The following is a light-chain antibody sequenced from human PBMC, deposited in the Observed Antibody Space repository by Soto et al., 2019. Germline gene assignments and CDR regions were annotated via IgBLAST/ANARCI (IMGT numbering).Light chain of an antibody. CDR1: SSAVGSHNL. CDR2: EGS. CDR3: CSYAGSDTFVV. V-gene: IGLV2-23*03. Sequence: QSALTQPASVSGSPGQSITISCTGTSSAVGSHNLVSWYQQHPGKAPKLMIYEGSKRPSGVSNRFSGSKSGNTASLTISGLQAEDEADYYCCSYAGSDTFVVFGGGTKLTVL. J-gene: IGLJ2*01.